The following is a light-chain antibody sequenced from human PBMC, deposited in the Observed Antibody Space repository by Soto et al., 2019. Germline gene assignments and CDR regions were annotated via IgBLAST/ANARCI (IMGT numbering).Light chain of an antibody. CDR2: WAS. CDR1: QSVLYSSNNKNY. J-gene: IGKJ1*01. Sequence: DIVMTQSPDSLAVSLGERATINCKSSQSVLYSSNNKNYLAWYQHRPGQPPKLLIYWASTRESGVPDRFSGSGSGTDFTLTISSLQAEDVAVYYCQQYYSPHRAFGQGTKVKSN. V-gene: IGKV4-1*01. CDR3: QQYYSPHRA.